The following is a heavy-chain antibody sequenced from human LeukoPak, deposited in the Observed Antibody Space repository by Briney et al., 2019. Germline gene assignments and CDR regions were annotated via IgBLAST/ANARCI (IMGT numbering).Heavy chain of an antibody. J-gene: IGHJ5*02. CDR1: GFTFSSCT. Sequence: GGSLRLSCAASGFTFSSCTIHWVRQAPGKGLEYVSAISGNGGSTYYADSVKGRFTISRDNSKNTLYLQMGSLRAEDMAVYYCARGYSSGKAATNGDWFDPWGQGTLVTVSS. CDR3: ARGYSSGKAATNGDWFDP. V-gene: IGHV3-64*02. CDR2: ISGNGGST. D-gene: IGHD6-19*01.